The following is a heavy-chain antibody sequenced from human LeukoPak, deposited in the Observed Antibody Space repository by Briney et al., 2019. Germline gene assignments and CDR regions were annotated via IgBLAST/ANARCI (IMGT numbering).Heavy chain of an antibody. D-gene: IGHD3-10*01. CDR3: ARRLLWFGEFQL. CDR1: GGSISSSSYY. Sequence: SETLSLTCTVSGGSISSSSYYWGWIRQPPGKGLEWIGSIYYSGSTYYNPSLKSRVTISVDTSKNQFSLKLSSVTAADTAVYYCARRLLWFGEFQLWGQGTLVTVSS. V-gene: IGHV4-39*01. CDR2: IYYSGST. J-gene: IGHJ4*02.